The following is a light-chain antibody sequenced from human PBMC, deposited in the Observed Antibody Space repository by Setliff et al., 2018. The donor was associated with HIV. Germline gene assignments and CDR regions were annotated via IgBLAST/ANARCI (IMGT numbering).Light chain of an antibody. CDR1: NIGSKN. V-gene: IGLV3-21*01. CDR2: HVR. CDR3: QVWETGSDPVV. J-gene: IGLJ3*02. Sequence: SYELTQPPSVSVDPGKTARMTCGGNNIGSKNVHWYQQRPGQAHVLVISHVRDRPSGIPERFSGSNSGNTATLTISRVEAGDEADYYCQVWETGSDPVVFGGGTKVTVL.